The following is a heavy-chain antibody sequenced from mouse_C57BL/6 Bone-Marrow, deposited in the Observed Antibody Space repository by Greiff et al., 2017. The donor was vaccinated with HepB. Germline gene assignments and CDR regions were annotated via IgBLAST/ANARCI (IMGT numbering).Heavy chain of an antibody. V-gene: IGHV2-2*01. CDR3: ARNSDYSLYYAMDY. D-gene: IGHD2-12*01. Sequence: VKLMESGPGLVQPSQSLSITCTVSGFSLTSYGVHWVRQSPGKGLEWLGVIWSGGSTDYNAAFISRLSISKDNSKSQVFFKMNSLQADDTAIYYCARNSDYSLYYAMDYWGQGTSVTVSS. CDR1: GFSLTSYG. J-gene: IGHJ4*01. CDR2: IWSGGST.